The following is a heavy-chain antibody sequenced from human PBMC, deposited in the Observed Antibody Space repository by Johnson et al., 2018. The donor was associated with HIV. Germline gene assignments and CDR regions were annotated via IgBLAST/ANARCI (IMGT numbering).Heavy chain of an antibody. J-gene: IGHJ3*02. CDR1: GFTFSSYA. CDR2: ISNDGSNK. CDR3: AKGPLTVTRAFDI. D-gene: IGHD4-17*01. V-gene: IGHV3-30-3*01. Sequence: QVQLVESGGGVVQPGRSLRLSCAASGFTFSSYAIHWVRQAPGKGLEWVAVISNDGSNKYYADSVKGRFTISRDNSKNTLYLQMNSLRAEDTAVYHCAKGPLTVTRAFDIWGQGTMVSVSS.